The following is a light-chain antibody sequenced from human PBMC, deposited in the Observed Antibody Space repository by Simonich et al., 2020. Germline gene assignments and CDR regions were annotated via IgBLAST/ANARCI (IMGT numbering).Light chain of an antibody. Sequence: QSALTQPASVSGSPGQSITISCTGTSSDVGGYNYVSWYQQHPGKAPKLMIYDVRKRPSGVVKRFSGSKSGNTASLTISGLQAEDEADYYCSSYTSSSTWVFGGGTKLTVL. CDR2: DVR. J-gene: IGLJ3*02. CDR1: SSDVGGYNY. CDR3: SSYTSSSTWV. V-gene: IGLV2-14*01.